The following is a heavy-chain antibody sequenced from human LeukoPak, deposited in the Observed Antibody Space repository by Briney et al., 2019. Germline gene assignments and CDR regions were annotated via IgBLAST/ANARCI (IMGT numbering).Heavy chain of an antibody. CDR1: GFTFSSYA. D-gene: IGHD3-3*01. CDR2: ISGSGGST. Sequence: QPGGSLRLSCAASGFTFSSYAMSWVRQAPGKGLEWVSAISGSGGSTYYADSVKGRFTISRDNSKNTLYLQMNSLRAEDTAVYYCAKDQATIFGVARLSYNWFDPWGQGTLVTVSS. J-gene: IGHJ5*02. CDR3: AKDQATIFGVARLSYNWFDP. V-gene: IGHV3-23*01.